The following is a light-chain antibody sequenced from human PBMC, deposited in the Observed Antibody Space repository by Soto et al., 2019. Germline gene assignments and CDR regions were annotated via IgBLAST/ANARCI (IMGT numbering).Light chain of an antibody. V-gene: IGLV2-8*01. J-gene: IGLJ2*01. CDR3: SSYAGSNNLV. CDR1: SGDVGGYNY. CDR2: EVS. Sequence: QSVLTQPPSASGSPGQSVTISCTGTSGDVGGYNYVSWYQQHPGKAPKLMIYEVSKRPAGVPGRFSGSKSGNTASLTVSGLQAEDEADYYCSSYAGSNNLVFGGGTQLTVL.